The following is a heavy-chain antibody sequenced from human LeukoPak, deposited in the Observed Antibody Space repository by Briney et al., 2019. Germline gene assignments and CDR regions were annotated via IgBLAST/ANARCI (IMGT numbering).Heavy chain of an antibody. Sequence: GGSLRLSCAASGFTVSNAWMSWVRQAPGEGLEWVGCIKSKTDAWTTDYAAPVKGTFTISRDDSKNTLYLQMNSLKTEDTAVYYCTTEVPPFRYSSGWYPPVDYWGQGTLVTVSS. CDR1: GFTVSNAW. J-gene: IGHJ4*02. CDR2: IKSKTDAWTT. CDR3: TTEVPPFRYSSGWYPPVDY. V-gene: IGHV3-15*01. D-gene: IGHD6-19*01.